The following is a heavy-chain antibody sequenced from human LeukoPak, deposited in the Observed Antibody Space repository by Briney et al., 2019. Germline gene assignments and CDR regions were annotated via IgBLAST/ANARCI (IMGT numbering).Heavy chain of an antibody. CDR3: AKGGPNCSGGSCYYYYYMDV. CDR1: GFTFSSYA. CDR2: ISGSGGST. J-gene: IGHJ6*03. Sequence: PGGSLRLPCAASGFTFSSYAMSWVRQAPGKGLEWVSAISGSGGSTYYADSVKGRFTISRDNSKNTLYLQMNSLRAEDTAVYYCAKGGPNCSGGSCYYYYYMDVWGKGTTVTVSS. D-gene: IGHD2-15*01. V-gene: IGHV3-23*01.